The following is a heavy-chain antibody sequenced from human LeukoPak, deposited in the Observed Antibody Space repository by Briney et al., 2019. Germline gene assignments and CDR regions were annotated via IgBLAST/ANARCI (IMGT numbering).Heavy chain of an antibody. CDR1: GFTFSSYE. CDR2: ISSSGSTI. V-gene: IGHV3-48*03. D-gene: IGHD3-9*01. CDR3: ARGDYDILTGSIGYGALDI. Sequence: GGSLRLSCAASGFTFSSYEMNWVRQAPGKGLEWVSYISSSGSTIYYADSVKGRFTISRDNAKNSLYLQMNSLRAEDTAVYYCARGDYDILTGSIGYGALDIWGQGTMVTVSS. J-gene: IGHJ3*02.